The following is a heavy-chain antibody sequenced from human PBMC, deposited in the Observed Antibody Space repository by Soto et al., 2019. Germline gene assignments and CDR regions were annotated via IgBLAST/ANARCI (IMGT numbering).Heavy chain of an antibody. CDR2: IYYSGYT. CDR3: ARLLPSGGAFDI. CDR1: GGSISSGDYY. J-gene: IGHJ3*02. D-gene: IGHD3-16*01. Sequence: QVQLQESGPGLVKPSQTLSLTCTVSGGSISSGDYYWSWIRQPPGKGLEWVGYIYYSGYTYYNPSLKSRITISVDTSPNHFFLKVNSVTAADTAVYYCARLLPSGGAFDIWGQGTMVTVSS. V-gene: IGHV4-30-4*01.